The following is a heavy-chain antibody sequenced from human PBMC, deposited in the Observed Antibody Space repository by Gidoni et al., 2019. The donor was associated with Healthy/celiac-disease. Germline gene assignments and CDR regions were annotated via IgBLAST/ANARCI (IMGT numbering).Heavy chain of an antibody. CDR1: GYTFTGYY. D-gene: IGHD2-15*01. CDR3: ARDGCSGGSCYFSAWFDP. Sequence: QVQLVQSGAEVKKPGASVTVSCKASGYTFTGYYMHWVRQAPGQGLEWMGRINPNSGGTNYAQKFQGRVTMTRDTSISTAYMELSRLRSDDTAVYYCARDGCSGGSCYFSAWFDPWGQGTLVTVSS. J-gene: IGHJ5*02. V-gene: IGHV1-2*06. CDR2: INPNSGGT.